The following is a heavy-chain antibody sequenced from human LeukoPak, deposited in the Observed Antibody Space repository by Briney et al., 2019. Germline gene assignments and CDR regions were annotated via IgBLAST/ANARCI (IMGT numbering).Heavy chain of an antibody. D-gene: IGHD2-2*01. CDR3: ARRYCSSTSCPFDY. CDR2: MYYSGSA. CDR1: GGSISSSDYY. Sequence: SETLSLTCTVSGGSISSSDYYWGWIRQPPGKGLEWIGYMYYSGSANYNPSLKSRVTISVDTSKNHFSLKLSSVTAADTAVYYCARRYCSSTSCPFDYWGQGTLVTVSS. V-gene: IGHV4-61*05. J-gene: IGHJ4*02.